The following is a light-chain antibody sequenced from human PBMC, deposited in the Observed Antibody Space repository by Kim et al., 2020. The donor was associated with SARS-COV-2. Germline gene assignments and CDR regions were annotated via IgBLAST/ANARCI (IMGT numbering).Light chain of an antibody. CDR2: AAS. V-gene: IGKV1-27*01. CDR1: QGISNY. J-gene: IGKJ4*01. CDR3: QKYNSAPFT. Sequence: TSVGERVTITCRASQGISNYLAWYQQKPRKVPKLLIYAASPLQSGVPSRFSGSGSGTDFTLTISSLQPEYVATYYCQKYNSAPFTFGGGTKVDIK.